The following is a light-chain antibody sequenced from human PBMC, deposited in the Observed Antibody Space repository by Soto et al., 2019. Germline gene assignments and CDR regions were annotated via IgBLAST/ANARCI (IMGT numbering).Light chain of an antibody. J-gene: IGLJ2*01. CDR1: SGSVSTSYY. CDR3: VLYMGSGISV. V-gene: IGLV8-61*01. Sequence: VVTQEPSFSVSPGGTVTLTCGLSSGSVSTSYYPSWYQQTPGQAPRTLIYSTNTRSSGVPDRFSGSILGNKAALTITGAQADDEFDYYCVLYMGSGISVFGGGTKLTVL. CDR2: STN.